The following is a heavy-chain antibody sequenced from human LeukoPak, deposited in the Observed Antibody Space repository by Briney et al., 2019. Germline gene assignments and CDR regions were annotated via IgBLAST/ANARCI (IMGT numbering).Heavy chain of an antibody. CDR3: ASLDYYDSSNLDY. V-gene: IGHV4-34*01. CDR2: INHSGST. CDR1: GGSISSYY. D-gene: IGHD3-22*01. J-gene: IGHJ4*02. Sequence: PSETLSLTCTVSGGSISSYYWSWIRQPPGKGLEWIGEINHSGSTNYNPSLKSRVTIPVDTSKNQFSLKLSSVTAADTAVYYCASLDYYDSSNLDYWGQGTLVTVSS.